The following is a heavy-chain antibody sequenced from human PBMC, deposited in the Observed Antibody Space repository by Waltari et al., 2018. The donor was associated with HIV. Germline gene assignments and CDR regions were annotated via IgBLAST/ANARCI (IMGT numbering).Heavy chain of an antibody. J-gene: IGHJ5*02. CDR3: ARGDYLGSGRGARSWFGP. Sequence: VQLVESGGALVQPGGSLTLSCAASGFSFSDSWMSWFRQAPGKGWGWVANIKKEKNQRDDLDSVSGRLTISRDSAKSRLFLQMMSRRVDDTVVYYCARGDYLGSGRGARSWFGPWGQGTLVTVSS. CDR2: IKKEKNQR. CDR1: GFSFSDSW. D-gene: IGHD3-10*01. V-gene: IGHV3-7*01.